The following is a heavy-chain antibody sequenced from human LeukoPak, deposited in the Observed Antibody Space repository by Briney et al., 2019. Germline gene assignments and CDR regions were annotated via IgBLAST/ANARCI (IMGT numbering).Heavy chain of an antibody. CDR2: ISGSGGST. J-gene: IGHJ3*02. Sequence: GGSLRLSCAASGFTFSSYAMSWVRQAPGKGLEWVSAISGSGGSTYHADSVKGRFTISRDNSKNTLYLQMNSLRAEDTAVYYCAKVPIRFLEWFPKLDAFDIWGQGTMVTVSS. CDR3: AKVPIRFLEWFPKLDAFDI. V-gene: IGHV3-23*01. CDR1: GFTFSSYA. D-gene: IGHD3-3*01.